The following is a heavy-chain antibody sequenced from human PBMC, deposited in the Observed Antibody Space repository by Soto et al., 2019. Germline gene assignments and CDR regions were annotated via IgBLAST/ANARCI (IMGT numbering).Heavy chain of an antibody. J-gene: IGHJ6*02. D-gene: IGHD2-15*01. CDR1: GFTFSSYA. CDR2: ISGSGGST. CDR3: AKPDIVVVVASVHYGMDV. V-gene: IGHV3-23*01. Sequence: GGSLRLSCAASGFTFSSYAMSWVRQAPGKGLEWVSAISGSGGSTYYADSVKGRFTISRDNSKNTLYLQMNSLRAEDTAVYYCAKPDIVVVVASVHYGMDVWGQGTTVTVSS.